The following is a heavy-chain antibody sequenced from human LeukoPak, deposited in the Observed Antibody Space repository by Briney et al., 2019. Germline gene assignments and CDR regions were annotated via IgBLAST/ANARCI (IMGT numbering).Heavy chain of an antibody. Sequence: GGSLRLSCAASGFTFSSYAMNWVRQAPGKGLEWVSAITGSGGRTYYADSVKGRFTISRDNSKNTLYLQMNSLRVEDTAMYYCARPYYGYASYGAFDLWGRGTMVTVSS. CDR3: ARPYYGYASYGAFDL. CDR1: GFTFSSYA. CDR2: ITGSGGRT. V-gene: IGHV3-23*01. D-gene: IGHD4-17*01. J-gene: IGHJ3*01.